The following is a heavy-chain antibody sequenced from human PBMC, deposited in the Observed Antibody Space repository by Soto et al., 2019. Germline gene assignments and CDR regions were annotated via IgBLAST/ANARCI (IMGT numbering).Heavy chain of an antibody. CDR1: GLTFSNAW. Sequence: GGSLRLSCAASGLTFSNAWMSWVRQAPGKGLEWVGRIKSKTDGGTTDYAAPVKGRFTISRDDSKNTLYLQMNSLKTEDTAVYYCTTGPSRFLEWLLPSLVDYWGQGTLVTVSS. CDR2: IKSKTDGGTT. CDR3: TTGPSRFLEWLLPSLVDY. V-gene: IGHV3-15*01. J-gene: IGHJ4*02. D-gene: IGHD3-3*01.